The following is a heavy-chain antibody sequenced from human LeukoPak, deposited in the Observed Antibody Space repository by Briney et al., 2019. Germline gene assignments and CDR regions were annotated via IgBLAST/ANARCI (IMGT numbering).Heavy chain of an antibody. V-gene: IGHV4-59*08. D-gene: IGHD3-22*01. CDR2: IYYSGGT. Sequence: SETLSLTCTVSGGSISSYYWSWIRQPPGKGLEWIGYIYYSGGTNYNPSLKSRVTISVDTSKNQFSLKLSSVTAADTAVYYCARQIFFMAYYYDSSGYVDIWGQGTMVTVSS. CDR1: GGSISSYY. CDR3: ARQIFFMAYYYDSSGYVDI. J-gene: IGHJ3*02.